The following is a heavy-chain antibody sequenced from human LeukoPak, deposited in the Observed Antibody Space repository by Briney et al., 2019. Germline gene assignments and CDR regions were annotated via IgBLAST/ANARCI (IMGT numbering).Heavy chain of an antibody. J-gene: IGHJ4*02. D-gene: IGHD6-19*01. CDR3: ARGGAVAGDY. CDR1: GXTFSNYW. Sequence: GSLRLSRSASGXTFSNYWMHWVRQAPGKGLVWVSRINKDGSDTRYADSVRGRFTISRDNAKNTVSLQMDSLRAEDTAVYYCARGGAVAGDYWGQGALVTVSS. V-gene: IGHV3-74*01. CDR2: INKDGSDT.